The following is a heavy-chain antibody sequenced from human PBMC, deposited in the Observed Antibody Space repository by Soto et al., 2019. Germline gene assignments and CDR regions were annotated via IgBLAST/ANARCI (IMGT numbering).Heavy chain of an antibody. J-gene: IGHJ6*02. CDR2: IIPILNTA. CDR1: GGTFRRYS. CDR3: ARVDYDSTYGFYYYGLDV. V-gene: IGHV1-69*13. D-gene: IGHD3-10*01. Sequence: GASVKVSCKTSGGTFRRYSFTWVRQAPGQGLEWMGEIIPILNTANFAQKFQSRVTITADEPTSTVYMDLSSLSPDDTAVYYCARVDYDSTYGFYYYGLDVWGQGTTVTVSS.